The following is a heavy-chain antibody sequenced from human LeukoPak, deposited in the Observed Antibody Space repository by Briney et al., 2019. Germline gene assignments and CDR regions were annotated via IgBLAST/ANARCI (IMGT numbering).Heavy chain of an antibody. Sequence: GGSLRLSCAASGFTFDDYGMSWVRQAPGKGLEWVSGINWNGGSTGYADSVKGRFTISRDDAKNSLYLQMNSLRAEDTALYHCARNGARTYGDFFYYYYGMDVWGQGTTVTVSS. CDR1: GFTFDDYG. J-gene: IGHJ6*02. V-gene: IGHV3-20*01. CDR3: ARNGARTYGDFFYYYYGMDV. CDR2: INWNGGST. D-gene: IGHD4-17*01.